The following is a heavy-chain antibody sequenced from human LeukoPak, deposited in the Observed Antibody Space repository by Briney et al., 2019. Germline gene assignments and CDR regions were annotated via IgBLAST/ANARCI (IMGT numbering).Heavy chain of an antibody. J-gene: IGHJ5*02. CDR1: GYSFTSYW. V-gene: IGHV5-10-1*01. Sequence: GESLKICCKGSGYSFTSYWINWVRQMPGKGLELMGTIDPSDSYTNYSPSFQGHVTISADKSINTVYLQWSSLKASDTAMYYCARNYYDSGSYYLFDPWGQGTLVTVSS. CDR3: ARNYYDSGSYYLFDP. D-gene: IGHD3-10*01. CDR2: IDPSDSYT.